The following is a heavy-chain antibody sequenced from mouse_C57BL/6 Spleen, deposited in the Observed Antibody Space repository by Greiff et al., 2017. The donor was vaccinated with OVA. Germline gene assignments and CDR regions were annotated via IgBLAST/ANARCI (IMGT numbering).Heavy chain of an antibody. V-gene: IGHV1-19*01. J-gene: IGHJ4*01. CDR3: AREGHAMDY. CDR1: GYTFTDYY. CDR2: INPYNGGT. Sequence: VQLQQSGPVLAKPGASVKMSCKASGYTFTDYYMNWVKQSHGKSLEWIGVINPYNGGTSYNQKFKGKATLTVDKSSSTAYMELNSLTSEDSAVYYCAREGHAMDYWGQGTSVTVSS.